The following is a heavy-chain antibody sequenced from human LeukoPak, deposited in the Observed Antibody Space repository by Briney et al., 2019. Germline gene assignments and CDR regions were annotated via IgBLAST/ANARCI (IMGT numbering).Heavy chain of an antibody. CDR1: GFTVSSNY. D-gene: IGHD2-15*01. CDR3: ARERNRANWPVVLSY. J-gene: IGHJ4*02. Sequence: GGSLRLSCAASGFTVSSNYMSWVRQAPGKGLEWVSVIYSGGSTYYADSVKGRFTITRDNSKNWVFLQMNSLRADDTGVYYCARERNRANWPVVLSYWGQGTTVTVSS. V-gene: IGHV3-66*01. CDR2: IYSGGST.